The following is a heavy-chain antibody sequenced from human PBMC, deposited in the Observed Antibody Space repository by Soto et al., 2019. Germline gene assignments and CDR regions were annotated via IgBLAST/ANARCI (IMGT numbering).Heavy chain of an antibody. Sequence: SETLSHTCTVSGCSISSYYWSWVRQPPGKGLEWIGYIYYSGSTNYNPSLKSRVTISVDTSKNQFSLKLSSVTAADTAVYYCARVVRITMAPFDPWGQGTLVTVS. V-gene: IGHV4-59*01. J-gene: IGHJ5*02. CDR3: ARVVRITMAPFDP. CDR2: IYYSGST. CDR1: GCSISSYY. D-gene: IGHD3-10*01.